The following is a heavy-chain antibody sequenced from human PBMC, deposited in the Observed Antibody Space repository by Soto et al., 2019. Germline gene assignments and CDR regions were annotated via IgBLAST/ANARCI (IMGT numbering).Heavy chain of an antibody. J-gene: IGHJ6*02. CDR1: GGTFSSYA. V-gene: IGHV1-69*01. D-gene: IGHD3-3*01. CDR2: IIPIFVTA. Sequence: QVQLVQSGAEVKKPGSSVKVSCKASGGTFSSYAISWVRQAPGQGLEWMGGIIPIFVTANYAQKFQSRVTITADEDTSTAYMELSSLRSEDTSVYYCARAPITAIFGVVIRDYYYYYGMDIWGQGTTVTVSS. CDR3: ARAPITAIFGVVIRDYYYYYGMDI.